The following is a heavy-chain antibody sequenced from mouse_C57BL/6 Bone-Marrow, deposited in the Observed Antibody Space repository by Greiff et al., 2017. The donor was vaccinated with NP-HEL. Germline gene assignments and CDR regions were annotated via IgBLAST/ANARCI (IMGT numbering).Heavy chain of an antibody. J-gene: IGHJ2*01. CDR3: ARQSYDGYSIDY. Sequence: LQESGAELARPGASVKLSCKASGYTFTSYGISWVKQRTGQGLEWIGEIYPRSGNTYYNEKFKGKATLTADKSSSTAYMELRSLTSEDSAVYFCARQSYDGYSIDYWGQGTTLTVSS. CDR2: IYPRSGNT. D-gene: IGHD2-3*01. V-gene: IGHV1-81*01. CDR1: GYTFTSYG.